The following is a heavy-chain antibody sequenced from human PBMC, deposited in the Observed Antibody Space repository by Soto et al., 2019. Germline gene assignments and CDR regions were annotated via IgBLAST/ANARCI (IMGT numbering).Heavy chain of an antibody. D-gene: IGHD4-17*01. CDR1: GGTFSNYT. CDR2: IIPILDIA. J-gene: IGHJ4*02. V-gene: IGHV1-69*08. CDR3: ARDVGLGPVTVSTHVDY. Sequence: QVQLMQSGAEVKKPGSSVKVSCKASGGTFSNYTITWVRQAPGQGLEWMGRIIPILDIANYAKKFQGRVTITADKSTSTAYMELSSLRSADTAVYYCARDVGLGPVTVSTHVDYWGQGTLVIVSS.